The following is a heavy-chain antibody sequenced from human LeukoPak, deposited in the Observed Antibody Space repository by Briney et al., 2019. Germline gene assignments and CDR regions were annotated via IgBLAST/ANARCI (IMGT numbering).Heavy chain of an antibody. D-gene: IGHD3-16*02. J-gene: IGHJ4*02. CDR3: ALWKYDYVWGSYPQGDY. CDR1: GGTFSSYA. Sequence: SVKVSCKASGGTFSSYAISRVRQAPGQGLEWMGRIIPIFGTASYPQKFQGRVTITTDESTSTAYMELSSLRSEDTAVYYCALWKYDYVWGSYPQGDYWGQGTLVTVSS. CDR2: IIPIFGTA. V-gene: IGHV1-69*05.